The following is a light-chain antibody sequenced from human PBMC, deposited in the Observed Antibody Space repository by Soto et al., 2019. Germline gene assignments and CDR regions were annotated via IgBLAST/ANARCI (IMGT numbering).Light chain of an antibody. CDR1: QSISNH. Sequence: DIQMTQSPSTLSASVEDRVIITCRASQSISNHLNWYQQKPGKAPKLLIFAASSLQSGVPSRFSGSRSGPDFTLTISSLQPEDFAVYYCQQYGSSPRWTFGQGTKVDIK. CDR3: QQYGSSPRWT. V-gene: IGKV1-39*01. J-gene: IGKJ1*01. CDR2: AAS.